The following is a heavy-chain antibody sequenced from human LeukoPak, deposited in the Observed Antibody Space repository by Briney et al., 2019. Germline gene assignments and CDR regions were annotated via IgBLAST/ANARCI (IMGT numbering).Heavy chain of an antibody. V-gene: IGHV6-1*01. D-gene: IGHD3-9*01. Sequence: SQTLSLTYAISGDSVSSNNGAWNWIRQSPSRGLEWLGRTYYRSKWYNDYAESLISRITISPVTSNNQFSLQLYSVTPEDTAVYYCARGGGTTGWHTFDYWGQGTLVTVSS. J-gene: IGHJ4*02. CDR3: ARGGGTTGWHTFDY. CDR1: GDSVSSNNGA. CDR2: TYYRSKWYN.